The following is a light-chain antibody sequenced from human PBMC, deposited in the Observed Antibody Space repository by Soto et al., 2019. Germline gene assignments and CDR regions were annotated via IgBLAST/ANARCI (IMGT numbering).Light chain of an antibody. V-gene: IGKV3-15*01. CDR1: RSVSSN. CDR2: GAS. J-gene: IGKJ5*01. CDR3: HQYDNWPPIT. Sequence: EVVWTQSPGTLSLSPGERATLSCSSSRSVSSNLAWYQQRPGQAPRLLIYGASTRATGIPARFSGSGSGTEFTLTISSLQSEDFALYYCHQYDNWPPITFGQGTRLEIK.